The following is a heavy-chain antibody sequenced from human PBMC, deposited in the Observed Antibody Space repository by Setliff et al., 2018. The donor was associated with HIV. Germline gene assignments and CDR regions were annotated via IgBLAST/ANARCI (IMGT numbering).Heavy chain of an antibody. V-gene: IGHV3-21*04. CDR3: AKDPAVWSGYYHDY. Sequence: PGGSLRLSCAASGFTFSSYSMNWVRQAPGKGLEWVSSISSNSSYIYYADSVKGRFTISRDNAKNSLYLQMNSLRAEDTAVYYCAKDPAVWSGYYHDYWGQGTLVTVSS. CDR2: ISSNSSYI. CDR1: GFTFSSYS. J-gene: IGHJ4*02. D-gene: IGHD3-3*01.